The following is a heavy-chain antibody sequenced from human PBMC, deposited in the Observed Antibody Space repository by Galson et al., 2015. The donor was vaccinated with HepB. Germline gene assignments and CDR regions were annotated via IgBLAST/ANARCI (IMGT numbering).Heavy chain of an antibody. V-gene: IGHV4-39*02. D-gene: IGHD3-9*01. CDR2: IYYSGST. Sequence: SETLPLTCTVSGGSISSSSYYWGWIRQPPGKGLEWIGSIYYSGSTYYNPSLKSRVTISVDTSKNQFSLKLSSVTAADTAVYYCARDGFGLDILTGYPIIWGQGTLVTVSS. CDR3: ARDGFGLDILTGYPII. CDR1: GGSISSSSYY. J-gene: IGHJ4*02.